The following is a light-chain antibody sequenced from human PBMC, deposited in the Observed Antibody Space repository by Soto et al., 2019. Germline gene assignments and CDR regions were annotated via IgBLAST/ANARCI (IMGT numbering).Light chain of an antibody. CDR3: YSYAGGFTYV. J-gene: IGLJ1*01. CDR1: RSDVGSYSL. Sequence: QSALTQPASVSGSPGQSITISCTGTRSDVGSYSLVSWYQQHPGKAPKLMIYEANKRPSGISYRFSGSKSGNTAFLTISGLHAEDEADYYCYSYAGGFTYVFGTGTKVTVL. CDR2: EAN. V-gene: IGLV2-23*01.